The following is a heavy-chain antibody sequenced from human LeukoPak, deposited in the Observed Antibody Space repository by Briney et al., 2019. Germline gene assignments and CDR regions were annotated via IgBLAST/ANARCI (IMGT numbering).Heavy chain of an antibody. CDR2: IYNSGTT. J-gene: IGHJ4*02. Sequence: SETLSLTCTVSGASISSYYWSWIRQPPGKGLEWIGYIYNSGTTSYNPSLKSRVSISLDTSKNQFSLKLNSLTAADTAVYYCGAQLALVVPGSNFEYWGQGILVAVSS. V-gene: IGHV4-59*01. CDR1: GASISSYY. CDR3: GAQLALVVPGSNFEY. D-gene: IGHD6-19*01.